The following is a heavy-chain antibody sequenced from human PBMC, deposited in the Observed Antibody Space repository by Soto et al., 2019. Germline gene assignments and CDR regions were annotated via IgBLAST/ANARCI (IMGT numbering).Heavy chain of an antibody. CDR2: IIPIFGTA. D-gene: IGHD6-6*01. Sequence: SVKVSCKASGGTFSSYAISWVRQVPGQGLEWMGGIIPIFGTANYAQKFQGRVTITADKSTSTAYMELSSLRSEDTAVYYCARDLSSSYYYYGMDVWGQGTTVTVSS. J-gene: IGHJ6*02. CDR1: GGTFSSYA. V-gene: IGHV1-69*06. CDR3: ARDLSSSYYYYGMDV.